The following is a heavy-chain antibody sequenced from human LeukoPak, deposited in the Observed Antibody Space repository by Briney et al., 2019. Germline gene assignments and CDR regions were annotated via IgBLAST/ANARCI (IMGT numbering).Heavy chain of an antibody. CDR2: IYYSGNS. Sequence: PSKTLSLTCTVPGDSISSYYWSWIRQPPGKGLEWIGYIYYSGNSNYNPSLKSRVTISVDTSNNQFSLRLRSVTAADTAVYYCARALRQQLVTGWFDPWGQGTLVIVSS. J-gene: IGHJ5*02. CDR3: ARALRQQLVTGWFDP. V-gene: IGHV4-59*01. D-gene: IGHD6-13*01. CDR1: GDSISSYY.